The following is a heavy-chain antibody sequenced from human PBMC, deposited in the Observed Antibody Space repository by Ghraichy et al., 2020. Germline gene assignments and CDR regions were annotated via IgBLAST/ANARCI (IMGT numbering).Heavy chain of an antibody. D-gene: IGHD3-10*01. CDR3: ARLLMVQGVIITGADY. J-gene: IGHJ4*02. CDR1: GFTFSSCW. Sequence: GGSLRLSCAASGFTFSSCWMSWVRQAPGQGLEWVANIKQDGSEKYYVDSVKGRFTISRDNAKNSLYLQMNSLRAEDTAVYYCARLLMVQGVIITGADYWGQGTLVTVSS. V-gene: IGHV3-7*04. CDR2: IKQDGSEK.